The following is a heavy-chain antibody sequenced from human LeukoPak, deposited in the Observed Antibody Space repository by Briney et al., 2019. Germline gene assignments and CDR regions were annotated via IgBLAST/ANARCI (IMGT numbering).Heavy chain of an antibody. V-gene: IGHV3-23*01. D-gene: IGHD7-27*01. CDR1: GFTFSSYA. CDR3: ARDVYWGSRAFDI. Sequence: GGSLRLSCAASGFTFSSYAMSWVRQAPGKGLEWVSAISGSGGSTFYADSVKGRFTIFRDNSNNTLYLQMNRLRAEDTAVYYCARDVYWGSRAFDIWGQGTMVTVSS. CDR2: ISGSGGST. J-gene: IGHJ3*02.